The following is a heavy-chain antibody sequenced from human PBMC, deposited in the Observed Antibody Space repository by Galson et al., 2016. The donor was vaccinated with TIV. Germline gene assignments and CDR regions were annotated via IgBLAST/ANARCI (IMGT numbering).Heavy chain of an antibody. Sequence: QSGAEVKKVGESLRISCKGSGYRFTSYYIIWVRQMPGKGLEWMGRIDPRDSYINYSPSFQGHVTISSDKSISTAYLQWNSLKASDSAIYYCARGVSTGSGWLDPWGQGTPVTVSS. D-gene: IGHD5/OR15-5a*01. CDR2: IDPRDSYI. CDR1: GYRFTSYY. CDR3: ARGVSTGSGWLDP. J-gene: IGHJ5*02. V-gene: IGHV5-10-1*01.